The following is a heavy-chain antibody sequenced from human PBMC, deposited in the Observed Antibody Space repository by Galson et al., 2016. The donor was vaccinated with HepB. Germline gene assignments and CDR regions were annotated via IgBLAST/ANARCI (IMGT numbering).Heavy chain of an antibody. CDR1: GGTFSKFA. J-gene: IGHJ2*01. CDR3: VKGGNAGGAYFDL. CDR2: IIPMFGSP. D-gene: IGHD2-21*01. Sequence: SVKVSCKASGGTFSKFAISWLRQAPGRGPEWLGGIIPMFGSPTYAPKFQGRATISADDSTTTTDMELTSLRSEDTAIYYCVKGGNAGGAYFDLWGRGTLVIVSS. V-gene: IGHV1-69*13.